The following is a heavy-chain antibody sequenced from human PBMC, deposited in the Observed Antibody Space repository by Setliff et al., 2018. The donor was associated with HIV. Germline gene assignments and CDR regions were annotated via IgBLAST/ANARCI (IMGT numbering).Heavy chain of an antibody. CDR1: GASSTSHN. V-gene: IGHV4-4*07. CDR3: TRDLWGDDYYYNNMDV. Sequence: SETLSLTCSVSGASSTSHNWSWIRQAAGKGLEWIGRIYTRGNTNYNPSLRSRVTMSVDTSKTQFSLKVTSVTAAATAVYYCTRDLWGDDYYYNNMDVSGKGTTVTVSS. J-gene: IGHJ6*03. CDR2: IYTRGNT. D-gene: IGHD2-21*02.